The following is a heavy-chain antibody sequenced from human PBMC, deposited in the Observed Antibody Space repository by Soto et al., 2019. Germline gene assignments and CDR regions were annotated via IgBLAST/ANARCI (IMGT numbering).Heavy chain of an antibody. V-gene: IGHV3-7*03. CDR2: XXXXXXXX. CDR1: GFIFRTSW. J-gene: IGHJ4*02. Sequence: PGGSLRLSCEASGFIFRTSWMTWVRQPPGKGLXXXXXXXXXXXXXXXXXXXRGRFTVSRDNAKNALYLQMNSLRAEDTAVYYCARDVSPNTLDYWGQGTLVTVSS. CDR3: ARDVSPNTLDY.